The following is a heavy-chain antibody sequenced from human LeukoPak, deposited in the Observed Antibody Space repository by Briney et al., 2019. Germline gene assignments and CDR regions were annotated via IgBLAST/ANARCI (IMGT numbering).Heavy chain of an antibody. CDR1: GFTFSTYA. D-gene: IGHD2-15*01. J-gene: IGHJ4*02. CDR3: ARGSVGNPPPFDH. Sequence: GGSLRLSCAAYGFTFSTYAIHWVRQAPGKGLDWVALISYGGSTKSYADSVKGRFTISRDSSTVYLQMNSLRTDDTAVYYCARGSVGNPPPFDHWGQGTLVTVSS. CDR2: ISYGGSTK. V-gene: IGHV3-30-3*01.